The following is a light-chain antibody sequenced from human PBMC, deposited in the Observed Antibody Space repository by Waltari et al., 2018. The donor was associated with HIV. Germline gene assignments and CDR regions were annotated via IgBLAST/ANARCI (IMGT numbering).Light chain of an antibody. V-gene: IGLV1-40*01. J-gene: IGLJ3*02. CDR1: SSNIGAGYD. Sequence: QSVLTQPPSVSGAPGQRVTFSCTGSSSNIGAGYDVHWYQQLPGTAPKLLIYGNNNRPSGVPDRFSCSKSGSSASLAITVLQAEDEADYYCQSYDSSLSGSWVFGGGTKLTVL. CDR2: GNN. CDR3: QSYDSSLSGSWV.